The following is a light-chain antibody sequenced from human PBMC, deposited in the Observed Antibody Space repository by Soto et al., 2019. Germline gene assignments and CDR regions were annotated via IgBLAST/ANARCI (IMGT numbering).Light chain of an antibody. CDR1: SSDVGGYNY. Sequence: QSALTQPPSASGSPGQSVTISCSGTSSDVGGYNYVSWHHQHPGKAPKLMIYEVSKRPSGVHDRFSGSKSGNTASLIVSGLQAADEADYYCSSYAGSNNFVFGTGTKLTV. J-gene: IGLJ1*01. CDR3: SSYAGSNNFV. V-gene: IGLV2-8*01. CDR2: EVS.